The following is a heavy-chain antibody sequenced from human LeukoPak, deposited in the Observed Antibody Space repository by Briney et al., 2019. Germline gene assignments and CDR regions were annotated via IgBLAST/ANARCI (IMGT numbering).Heavy chain of an antibody. D-gene: IGHD3-22*01. Sequence: GGSLRLYCAASGFTFSRYWMSWVRQVPRKGLERVAHIKQDGSDKYYVDSVKGRFTISRDNAKHSLYLQMNSLRVEDTAVYYWARDKGDYDTSGSLFVFGGQGTLVTVSS. CDR1: GFTFSRYW. J-gene: IGHJ4*02. CDR2: IKQDGSDK. CDR3: ARDKGDYDTSGSLFVF. V-gene: IGHV3-7*03.